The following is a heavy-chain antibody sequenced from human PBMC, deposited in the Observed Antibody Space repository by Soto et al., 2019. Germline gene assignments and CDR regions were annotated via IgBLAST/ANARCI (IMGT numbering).Heavy chain of an antibody. CDR1: GYTFTSYD. Sequence: QVQLVQSGAEVKKPGASVKVSCKASGYTFTSYDINWVRQATGQGLEWMGWMNPNSGNTGYAQKFQGRVTMTRNTSISTAYMELSSLRSEDTAVYYCARDLTIFGVVTPNYWGQGTLVTVSS. CDR3: ARDLTIFGVVTPNY. CDR2: MNPNSGNT. D-gene: IGHD3-3*01. V-gene: IGHV1-8*01. J-gene: IGHJ4*02.